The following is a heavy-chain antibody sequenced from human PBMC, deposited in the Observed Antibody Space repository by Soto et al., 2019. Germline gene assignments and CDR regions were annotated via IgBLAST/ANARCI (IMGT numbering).Heavy chain of an antibody. CDR3: ARDGLDY. J-gene: IGHJ4*02. Sequence: QVQLVESGGGVVQPGRSLRLSCAASGFTFSSYGMHWVRQAPGKGLGWVAVISYDGSNKYYADSVKGRFTISRDNSKNTLYLQMNSLRAEDTAVYYCARDGLDYWGQGTLVTVSS. V-gene: IGHV3-30*03. CDR1: GFTFSSYG. CDR2: ISYDGSNK.